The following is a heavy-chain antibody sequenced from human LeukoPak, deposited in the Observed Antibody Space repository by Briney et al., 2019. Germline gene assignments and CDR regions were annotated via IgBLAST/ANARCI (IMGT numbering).Heavy chain of an antibody. CDR1: GGSISSYY. CDR2: IYYSGST. V-gene: IGHV4-59*01. J-gene: IGHJ6*03. D-gene: IGHD5-24*01. Sequence: SETLSLTCTVSGGSISSYYWSWIRQPPGKGLEWIGYIYYSGSTNYNPSLKSRVTISVDTSENQFSLKLSSVTAADTAVYYCARGVDGYKTDYYYYYMDVWGKGTTVTVSS. CDR3: ARGVDGYKTDYYYYYMDV.